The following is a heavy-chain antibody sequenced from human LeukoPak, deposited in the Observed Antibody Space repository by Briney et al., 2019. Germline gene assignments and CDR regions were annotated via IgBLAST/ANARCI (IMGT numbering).Heavy chain of an antibody. Sequence: ASVKVSCKASGYTFTNYAMHWVRQAPGQRLEWMGWINAGNGDTKYLQNLQGRVTITRDTSASTAYMELSSLRFEDTAVYFCARAYCSRPNCHPGGYWGQGTLVTVSS. V-gene: IGHV1-3*01. CDR2: INAGNGDT. J-gene: IGHJ4*02. CDR3: ARAYCSRPNCHPGGY. D-gene: IGHD2-2*01. CDR1: GYTFTNYA.